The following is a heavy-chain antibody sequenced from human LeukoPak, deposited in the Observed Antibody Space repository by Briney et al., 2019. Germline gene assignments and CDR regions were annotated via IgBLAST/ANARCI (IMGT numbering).Heavy chain of an antibody. D-gene: IGHD3-22*01. CDR2: IYYGGST. CDR3: ARAGSDYDSSGYVDY. Sequence: SSETLSLTCTVSGGSISSYYWSWIRQPPGKGLEWIGYIYYGGSTNYNPSLKSRVTISVDTSKNQFSLKLSSVTAADTAVYYCARAGSDYDSSGYVDYWGQGTLVTVSS. V-gene: IGHV4-59*01. CDR1: GGSISSYY. J-gene: IGHJ4*02.